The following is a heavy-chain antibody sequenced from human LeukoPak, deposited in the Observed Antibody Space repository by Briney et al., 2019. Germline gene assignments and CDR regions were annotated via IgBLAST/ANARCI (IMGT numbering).Heavy chain of an antibody. Sequence: QAGGSLRLSCAASGFTVSSNYMSWVRQAPGKGLEWVSVIYSGGSTYYADSVKGRFTISRDNSKNTLYLQMNSLRAEDTAVYYGGREGLGGVFDYGARGPLVTVSS. D-gene: IGHD3-16*01. J-gene: IGHJ4*02. V-gene: IGHV3-66*01. CDR3: GREGLGGVFDY. CDR1: GFTVSSNY. CDR2: IYSGGST.